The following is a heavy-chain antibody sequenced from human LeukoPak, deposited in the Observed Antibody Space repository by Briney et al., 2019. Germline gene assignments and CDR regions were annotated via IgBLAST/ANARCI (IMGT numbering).Heavy chain of an antibody. CDR1: GGSISRYY. CDR3: ARFDSIAAAGYYYYGMDV. D-gene: IGHD6-13*01. J-gene: IGHJ6*02. CDR2: IYYSGST. V-gene: IGHV4-59*01. Sequence: SETLSLTCTVSGGSISRYYWSWIRQPPGKGLEWIGYIYYSGSTNYNPSLKSRVTISVDTSKNQFSLKLSSVTAADTAVYYCARFDSIAAAGYYYYGMDVWGQGTTVTVSS.